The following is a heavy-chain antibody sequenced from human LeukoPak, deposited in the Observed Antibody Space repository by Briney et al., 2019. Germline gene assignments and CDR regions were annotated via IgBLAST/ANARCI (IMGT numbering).Heavy chain of an antibody. Sequence: SETLSLTCTVSGDSISTYYWSWIRQPPGKGLEWIGYMYYSGSTNYNPSLKSRVTISLDTPKNQFSLKLSSVTAADTAVYYCAGEPLTTREEAHDAFDIWGQGTMVTVSS. CDR1: GDSISTYY. V-gene: IGHV4-59*01. CDR3: AGEPLTTREEAHDAFDI. J-gene: IGHJ3*02. D-gene: IGHD4-11*01. CDR2: MYYSGST.